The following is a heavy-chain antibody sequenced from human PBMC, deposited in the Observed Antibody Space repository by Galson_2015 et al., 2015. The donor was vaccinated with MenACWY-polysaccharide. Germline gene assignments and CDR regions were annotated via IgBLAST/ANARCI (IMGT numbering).Heavy chain of an antibody. V-gene: IGHV3-48*01. D-gene: IGHD2-21*01. Sequence: YLRLSCAAPGFDFTRYSMNWVRQAPGKGLKWLSYITGSSDTIYYADSVKGRFTISRDNAQNSLVLQLRSLTVEDTAVYYCARERATVIADSNGMDVWGQGTAVIVSS. CDR2: ITGSSDTI. CDR3: ARERATVIADSNGMDV. J-gene: IGHJ6*02. CDR1: GFDFTRYS.